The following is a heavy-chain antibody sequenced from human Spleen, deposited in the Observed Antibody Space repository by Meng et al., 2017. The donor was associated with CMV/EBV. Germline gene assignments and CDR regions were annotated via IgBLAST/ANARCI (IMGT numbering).Heavy chain of an antibody. CDR2: TYYRSKWYN. D-gene: IGHD6-19*01. CDR1: GDSVSSNSAA. CDR3: ARGQDGIAVADY. Sequence: VQLQQSGPGLVKTPQTISLPCATSGDSVSSNSAAWNWIRQSPSRGLEWLGGTYYRSKWYNDYAVSVKSRITINPDTSKNQFSLQLNSVTPEDTALYYCARGQDGIAVADYWGQGTLVTVSS. J-gene: IGHJ4*02. V-gene: IGHV6-1*01.